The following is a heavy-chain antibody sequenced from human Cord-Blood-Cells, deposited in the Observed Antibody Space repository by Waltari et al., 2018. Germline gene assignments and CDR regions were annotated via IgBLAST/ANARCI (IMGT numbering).Heavy chain of an antibody. CDR1: GGSFSGYY. Sequence: QVQLQQWGAGLLKPSETLSLTCAVSGGSFSGYYWSWIRQPPGKGLEWIGEINHSGSTNYYPSLKSRVTISVDTSKNQFSLKLSSVTAADTAVYYCARADHSNYFDYWGQGTLVTVSS. V-gene: IGHV4-34*01. CDR2: INHSGST. J-gene: IGHJ4*02. D-gene: IGHD4-4*01. CDR3: ARADHSNYFDY.